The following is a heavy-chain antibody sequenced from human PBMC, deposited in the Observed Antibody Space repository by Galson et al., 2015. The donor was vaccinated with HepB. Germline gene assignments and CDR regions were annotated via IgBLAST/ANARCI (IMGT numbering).Heavy chain of an antibody. CDR1: GYTFTSYA. V-gene: IGHV1-3*01. CDR2: INAGNGNT. J-gene: IGHJ4*02. CDR3: ARVHGPLGWPSYFDY. Sequence: SVKVSCKASGYTFTSYALHWVRQAPGQRLEWMGWINAGNGNTKYSQKFQGRVTITRDTSASTAYMELSSLRSEDTAVYYCARVHGPLGWPSYFDYWGQGTLVTVSS. D-gene: IGHD7-27*01.